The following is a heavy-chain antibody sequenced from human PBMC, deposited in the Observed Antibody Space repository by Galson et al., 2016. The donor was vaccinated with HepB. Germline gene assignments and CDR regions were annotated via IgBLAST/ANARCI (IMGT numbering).Heavy chain of an antibody. V-gene: IGHV5-51*01. CDR1: GYIFTTYW. CDR2: IYPGNSDT. J-gene: IGHJ5*02. Sequence: QSGAEVKKPGESLKISCKGSGYIFTTYWIVWVRQMPGKGLEWMGSIYPGNSDTKYSPSFQGQVTISTDKSVNTAYLQWRSLKASDTAIYYCARRSTGFDPWGQGTLVTVSS. CDR3: ARRSTGFDP.